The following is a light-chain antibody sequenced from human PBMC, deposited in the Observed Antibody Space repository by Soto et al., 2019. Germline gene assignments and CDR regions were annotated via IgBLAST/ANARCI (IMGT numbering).Light chain of an antibody. V-gene: IGKV3-20*01. Sequence: EIVFTQSPGTLYLSPGERATLSCRASQSVSSNYLAWYQQKPGQAPRLIVYGASSRATGIPDSFSGSGSGTDLTLTIRRLEPEDFAVYYGQQYGSSYTWTFGPGTKVDIK. CDR2: GAS. CDR1: QSVSSNY. J-gene: IGKJ1*01. CDR3: QQYGSSYTWT.